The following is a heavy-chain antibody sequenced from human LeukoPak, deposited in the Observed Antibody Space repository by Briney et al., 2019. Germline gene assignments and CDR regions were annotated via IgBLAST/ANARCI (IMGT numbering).Heavy chain of an antibody. Sequence: PGDSDTRYSPSFQGQVTISADKSISTAYLQWSSLKASDTAMYYCARRYCSSTSCYNYMDVWGKGTTVTVSS. J-gene: IGHJ6*03. D-gene: IGHD2-2*02. V-gene: IGHV5-51*01. CDR2: PGDSDT. CDR3: ARRYCSSTSCYNYMDV.